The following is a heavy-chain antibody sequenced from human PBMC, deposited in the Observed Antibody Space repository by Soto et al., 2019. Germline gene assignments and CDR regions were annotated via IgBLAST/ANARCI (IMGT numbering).Heavy chain of an antibody. CDR2: VSPYNGDT. J-gene: IGHJ5*02. D-gene: IGHD1-1*01. V-gene: IGHV1-18*04. CDR3: ASSAGTGLWFDP. Sequence: ASLKVSCKASGCTFTTYGINGVRQAPGQGLEWMGWVSPYNGDTTYAQNFQGRVTMTTDTSTRTAYMELRSLRSDDTAVYYCASSAGTGLWFDPWGQGTLVTVSS. CDR1: GCTFTTYG.